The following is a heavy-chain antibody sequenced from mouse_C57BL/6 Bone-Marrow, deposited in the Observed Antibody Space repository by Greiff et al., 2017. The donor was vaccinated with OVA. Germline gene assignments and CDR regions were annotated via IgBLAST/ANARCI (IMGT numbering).Heavy chain of an antibody. CDR3: ARFWLRRRGYAMDN. J-gene: IGHJ4*01. V-gene: IGHV1-55*01. D-gene: IGHD2-2*01. Sequence: QVQLQQPGAELVKPGASVKMSCKASGYTFTSYWITWVKQRPGQGLEWIGDIYPGSGSTNYNEKFKSKATLTVDTSSSTAYMQLSSLTSEDSAVYYCARFWLRRRGYAMDNWGQGTSVTVSS. CDR2: IYPGSGST. CDR1: GYTFTSYW.